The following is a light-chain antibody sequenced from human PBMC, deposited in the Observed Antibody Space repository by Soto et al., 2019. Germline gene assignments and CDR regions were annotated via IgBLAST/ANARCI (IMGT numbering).Light chain of an antibody. CDR3: QQYGSSPTWT. J-gene: IGKJ1*01. V-gene: IGKV3-20*01. CDR1: QSVSSNY. CDR2: GAS. Sequence: ERVLPQSPGTLSLSPGESATLSCRARQSVSSNYLAWYQQKPGQAPRLLIYGASTRASGIPDRFSGSGSGTDFTLTISRLEPEDSAVYYCQQYGSSPTWTVGQGNKVDIK.